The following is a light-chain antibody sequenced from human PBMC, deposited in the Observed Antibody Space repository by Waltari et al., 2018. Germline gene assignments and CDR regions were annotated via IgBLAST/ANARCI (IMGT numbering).Light chain of an antibody. J-gene: IGLJ2*01. CDR3: SSYGGSNNLL. CDR2: EFS. Sequence: QSALTQPPSTSGSPGQSVTIPCTGTSSDIGGFNYVHWYQQHPGKAPKLLIFEFSERPSGVPDRFSASKSGNTASLTVSGLQAEDEAHYYCSSYGGSNNLLFGGGTKLTVL. CDR1: SSDIGGFNY. V-gene: IGLV2-8*01.